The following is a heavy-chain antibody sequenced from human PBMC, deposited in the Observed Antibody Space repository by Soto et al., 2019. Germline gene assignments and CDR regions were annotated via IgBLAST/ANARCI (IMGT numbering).Heavy chain of an antibody. V-gene: IGHV3-7*03. CDR1: GFTFSNYW. CDR3: ARDRYSSSPFDF. CDR2: IKSDGSDK. Sequence: PGGSLRLSCAASGFTFSNYWMSWVRQAPGMGLEWVANIKSDGSDKYYVDSVKGRFTISRDNTKNSLSLQMNSLRAEDTAVYYCARDRYSSSPFDFWGQGTMVTVSS. J-gene: IGHJ3*01. D-gene: IGHD6-13*01.